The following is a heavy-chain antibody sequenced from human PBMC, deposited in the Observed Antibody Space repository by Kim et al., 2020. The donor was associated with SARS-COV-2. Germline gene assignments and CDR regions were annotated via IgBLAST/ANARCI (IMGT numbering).Heavy chain of an antibody. Sequence: GGSLRLSCAASGFTFSSYGMHWVRQAPGKGLEWVAVISYDGSNKYYADSVKGRFTISRDNSKNTLYLQMNSLRAEDTAVYYCAKDLSYAFDIWGQGTMVTVSS. V-gene: IGHV3-30*18. CDR3: AKDLSYAFDI. CDR1: GFTFSSYG. J-gene: IGHJ3*02. D-gene: IGHD2-2*01. CDR2: ISYDGSNK.